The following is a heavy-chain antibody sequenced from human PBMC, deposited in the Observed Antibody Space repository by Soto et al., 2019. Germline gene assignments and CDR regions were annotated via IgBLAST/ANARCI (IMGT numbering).Heavy chain of an antibody. J-gene: IGHJ4*02. Sequence: GGSLRLSCAASGFTFSRYSMNWVRQAPGKGLEWVSSISSSSSYIYYADSVKGRFTISRDNAKNSLYLQMNSLRAEDTAVYYCARGMGLNTAMVSIYYFDHWGQGTLVTVSS. CDR1: GFTFSRYS. D-gene: IGHD5-18*01. CDR2: ISSSSSYI. V-gene: IGHV3-21*01. CDR3: ARGMGLNTAMVSIYYFDH.